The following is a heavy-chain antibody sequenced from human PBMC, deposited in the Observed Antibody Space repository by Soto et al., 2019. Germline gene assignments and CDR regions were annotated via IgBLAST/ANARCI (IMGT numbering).Heavy chain of an antibody. V-gene: IGHV4-30-4*01. D-gene: IGHD5-12*01. CDR3: VRDQYSGYDFAL. CDR2: IPSRGRP. CDR1: GASIAGGSYY. Sequence: SETLSLTCSVSGASIAGGSYYWSWVRQPPGKGLEWIGYIPSRGRPFYNPSLTSRGTISADSSKNQLSLQLTSVTAADTAVYYCVRDQYSGYDFALWGQGNLVT. J-gene: IGHJ5*02.